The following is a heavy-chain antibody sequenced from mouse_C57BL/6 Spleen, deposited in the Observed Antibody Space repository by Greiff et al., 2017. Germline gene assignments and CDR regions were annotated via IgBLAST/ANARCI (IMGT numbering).Heavy chain of an antibody. CDR2: IYPRSGNT. V-gene: IGHV1-81*01. CDR1: GYTFTSYG. Sequence: QVQLQQSGAELARPGASAKLSCKASGYTFTSYGISWVKQRTGQGLEWIGEIYPRSGNTYYNEKFKGKATLTADKSSSTAYMELRSLTSEDSAVYFCIGGYYFSMLWTAWVKEPPGLAYWGQGTSVTVSA. D-gene: IGHD2-3*01. J-gene: IGHJ3*01. CDR3: IGGYYFSMLWTAWVKEPPGLAY.